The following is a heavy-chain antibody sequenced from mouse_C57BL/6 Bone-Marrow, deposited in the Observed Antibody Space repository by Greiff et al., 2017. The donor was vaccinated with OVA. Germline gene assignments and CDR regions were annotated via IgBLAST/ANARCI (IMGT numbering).Heavy chain of an antibody. Sequence: EVKLQESGGDLVKPGGSLKLSCAASGFTFSSYGMSWVRQTPDKRLEWVATISSGGSYTYYPDSVKGRFTISRDNAKNTLYLQMSSLKSEDTAMYYCARHVLLWSTWFAYWGQGTLVTVSA. CDR1: GFTFSSYG. CDR3: ARHVLLWSTWFAY. V-gene: IGHV5-6*01. CDR2: ISSGGSYT. D-gene: IGHD2-1*01. J-gene: IGHJ3*01.